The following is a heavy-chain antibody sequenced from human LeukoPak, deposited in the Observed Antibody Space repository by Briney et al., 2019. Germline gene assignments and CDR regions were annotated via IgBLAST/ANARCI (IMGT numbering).Heavy chain of an antibody. D-gene: IGHD2-15*01. J-gene: IGHJ4*02. V-gene: IGHV3-23*01. CDR1: TFTFANSA. CDR3: AKKTGSAARYFAY. Sequence: PGGSLRLSCAASTFTFANSAMYWFRQAPGKGLEWVSTIDGGGGNTYYTDSVTGRCTISRDNSKNTLYLQMNSLRAEDTAVYYCAKKTGSAARYFAYWGQGTRVTVSS. CDR2: IDGGGGNT.